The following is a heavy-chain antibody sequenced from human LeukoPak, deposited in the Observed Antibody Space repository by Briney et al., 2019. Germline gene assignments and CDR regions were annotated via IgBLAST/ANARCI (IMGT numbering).Heavy chain of an antibody. CDR3: ARIVSSSGSADLYYFDY. V-gene: IGHV3-11*06. J-gene: IGHJ4*02. D-gene: IGHD6-19*01. Sequence: GGSRRLSGAASGFTFSDYYMSWIRQAPGKGLECVSYISSSSSYTNYADSVKGRFTISRDNAKNSLYLQMNSLRAEDTAVCYCARIVSSSGSADLYYFDYWGQGTLVTVSS. CDR1: GFTFSDYY. CDR2: ISSSSSYT.